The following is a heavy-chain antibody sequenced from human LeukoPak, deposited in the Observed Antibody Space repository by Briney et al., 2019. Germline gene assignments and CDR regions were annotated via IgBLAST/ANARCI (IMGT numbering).Heavy chain of an antibody. CDR3: ARVAPLGAALLASFDS. J-gene: IGHJ4*02. D-gene: IGHD2-15*01. Sequence: GGSLRLSCVATGFTFINYSRNWVRQARFKGLDWVSSITSSSSYIYYADSVKGRFTISRDNAKNSLYLQMNSLRAEDTAVYYCARVAPLGAALLASFDSWGQGTLVTVSS. V-gene: IGHV3-21*01. CDR1: GFTFINYS. CDR2: ITSSSSYI.